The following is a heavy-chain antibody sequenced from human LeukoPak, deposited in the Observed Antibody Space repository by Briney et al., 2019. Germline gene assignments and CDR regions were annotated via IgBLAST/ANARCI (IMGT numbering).Heavy chain of an antibody. CDR3: ARDLNTGMDV. J-gene: IGHJ6*02. Sequence: PGGSLRLSCAASGFTFSDYYINWIRQVPGKGLEWLSYISGNGRFIEYADSVKGRFTISRDNAQNLLYLQMNSLRAEDTAIYYCARDLNTGMDVWGRGTTVTVSS. CDR1: GFTFSDYY. CDR2: ISGNGRFI. V-gene: IGHV3-11*01. D-gene: IGHD2/OR15-2a*01.